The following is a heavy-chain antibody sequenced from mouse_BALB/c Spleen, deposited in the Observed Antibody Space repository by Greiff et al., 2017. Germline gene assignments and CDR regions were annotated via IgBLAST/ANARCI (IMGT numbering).Heavy chain of an antibody. D-gene: IGHD1-1*01. J-gene: IGHJ4*01. CDR3: AREGYGSAMDY. V-gene: IGHV1-7*01. CDR1: GYTFTSYW. CDR2: INPSTGYT. Sequence: QVQLQQSGAELAKPGASVKMSCKASGYTFTSYWMHWVKQRPGQGLEWIGYINPSTGYTEYNQKFKDKATLTADKSSSTAYMQLSSLTSEDSAVYYCAREGYGSAMDYWGQGTSVTVSS.